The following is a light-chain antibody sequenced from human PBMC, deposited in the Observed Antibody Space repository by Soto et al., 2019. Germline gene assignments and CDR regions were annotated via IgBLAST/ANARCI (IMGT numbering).Light chain of an antibody. J-gene: IGKJ1*01. V-gene: IGKV3-20*01. CDR2: GAS. CDR3: QQYGSSRT. CDR1: ESVNSRY. Sequence: EIVLTQSPGTLSLSPGERATLSCRASESVNSRYLAWYQQKPGQAPRLLLYGASSRATGIPDRFSGSGSGTDFTFTISRLEPEDFAVYYCQQYGSSRTFGQGTKVEMK.